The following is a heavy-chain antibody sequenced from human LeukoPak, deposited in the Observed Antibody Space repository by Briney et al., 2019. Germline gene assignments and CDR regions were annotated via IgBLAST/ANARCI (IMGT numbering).Heavy chain of an antibody. Sequence: GGSLRLSCAASGFTFSSYSMNWVRQAPGKGLEWVSSISSSSSYIYYADSVKGRFTTSRDNAKNSLYLQMNSLRAEDTAVYYCAREKRYYGSGSSDVDYWGQGTLVTVSS. D-gene: IGHD3-10*01. CDR3: AREKRYYGSGSSDVDY. CDR1: GFTFSSYS. V-gene: IGHV3-21*01. CDR2: ISSSSSYI. J-gene: IGHJ4*02.